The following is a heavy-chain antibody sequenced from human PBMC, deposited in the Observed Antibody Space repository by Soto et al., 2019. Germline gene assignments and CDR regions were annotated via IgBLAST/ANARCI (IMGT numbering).Heavy chain of an antibody. D-gene: IGHD4-17*01. J-gene: IGHJ5*01. Sequence: GGALRLSCAASGCTFSNYWMSWVRQAPGKGLEWVANIHQDGREKYYLDSVKGRFSISRDNATNSLFLQMNSLSAEDTAVYYCARDSTTVTTDSWGQGTLVTVSS. CDR1: GCTFSNYW. V-gene: IGHV3-7*01. CDR3: ARDSTTVTTDS. CDR2: IHQDGREK.